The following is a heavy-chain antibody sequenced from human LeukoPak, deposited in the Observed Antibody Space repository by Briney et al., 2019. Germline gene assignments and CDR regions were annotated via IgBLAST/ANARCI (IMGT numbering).Heavy chain of an antibody. V-gene: IGHV1-69*02. Sequence: ASVKVSCKASGGSFSSYTTSWVRQAPGQGLEWMGRIIPILGIANYAQKFQGRVTITADKTTSTAYMELSSLRSEDTAVYYCASDTRYYDFWSGYYITGEPNWFDPWGQGTLVTVSS. J-gene: IGHJ5*02. CDR3: ASDTRYYDFWSGYYITGEPNWFDP. CDR2: IIPILGIA. CDR1: GGSFSSYT. D-gene: IGHD3-3*01.